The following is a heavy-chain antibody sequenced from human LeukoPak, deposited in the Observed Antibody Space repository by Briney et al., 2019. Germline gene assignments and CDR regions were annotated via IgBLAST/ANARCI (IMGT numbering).Heavy chain of an antibody. V-gene: IGHV3-30*02. Sequence: PGGSLRLSCAASGFTFSSYGMHWVRQAPGKGLEWVAFIRYDGSNKYYADSVKGRFTISRDNSKNTLYLQMNSLRAEDTAVYFCARSRYTVSSAAYSEYFQVWGQGTLVTVSS. J-gene: IGHJ1*01. CDR2: IRYDGSNK. D-gene: IGHD6-6*01. CDR1: GFTFSSYG. CDR3: ARSRYTVSSAAYSEYFQV.